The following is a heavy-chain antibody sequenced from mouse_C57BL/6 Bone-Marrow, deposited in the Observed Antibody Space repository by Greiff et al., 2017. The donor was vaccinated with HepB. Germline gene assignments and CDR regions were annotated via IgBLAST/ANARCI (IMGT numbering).Heavy chain of an antibody. V-gene: IGHV1-15*01. CDR2: IDPETGGT. J-gene: IGHJ4*01. CDR3: TRSSNYVRYAMDY. Sequence: QVHVKQSGAELVRPGASVTLSCKASGYTFTDYEMHWVKQTPVHGLEWIGAIDPETGGTAYNQKFKGKAILTADKSSSTAYMELRSLTSEDSAVYYCTRSSNYVRYAMDYWGQGTSVTVSS. CDR1: GYTFTDYE. D-gene: IGHD2-5*01.